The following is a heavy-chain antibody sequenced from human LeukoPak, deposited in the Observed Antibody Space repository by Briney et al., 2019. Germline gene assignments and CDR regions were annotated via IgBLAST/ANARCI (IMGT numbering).Heavy chain of an antibody. D-gene: IGHD2/OR15-2a*01. CDR2: IYYSGST. CDR3: ARVSVSLAANDAFDI. Sequence: PSETLSLTCTVSGGSISSYYWSWIRQPPGKGLEWIGYIYYSGSTNYNPSLKSRVTISVDTSKNQFSLKLSSVIAADTAVYYCARVSVSLAANDAFDIWGQGTMVTVSS. V-gene: IGHV4-59*01. J-gene: IGHJ3*02. CDR1: GGSISSYY.